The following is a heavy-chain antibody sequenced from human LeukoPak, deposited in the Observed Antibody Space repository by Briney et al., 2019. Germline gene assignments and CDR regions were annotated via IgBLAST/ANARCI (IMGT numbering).Heavy chain of an antibody. V-gene: IGHV3-23*01. CDR1: GFTFSIYA. CDR3: AKDNRRYFDWSNVFDI. Sequence: GGSLRLSCAASGFTFSIYAMSWVRQAPGKGLEWVSTISGSGESIYNADSVKGRFTISRDNSKNTLYLQMNSLRPEDTAVYYCAKDNRRYFDWSNVFDIWGQETMVTVSS. D-gene: IGHD3-9*01. CDR2: ISGSGESI. J-gene: IGHJ3*02.